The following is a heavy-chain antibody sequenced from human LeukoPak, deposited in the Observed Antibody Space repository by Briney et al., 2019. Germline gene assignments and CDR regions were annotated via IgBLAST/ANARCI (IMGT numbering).Heavy chain of an antibody. CDR3: AKDRSWGMNSGEY. V-gene: IGHV3-30*02. Sequence: GGSLRLSCAASGFIFKNFGMYWVRQAPGKGLEWVAFIRYDGSRTYYTDSVKGRFTISRDNSNNTLYLQMNSLRPEDTAVYFCAKDRSWGMNSGEYWGQGTLVTVS. D-gene: IGHD7-27*01. J-gene: IGHJ4*02. CDR1: GFIFKNFG. CDR2: IRYDGSRT.